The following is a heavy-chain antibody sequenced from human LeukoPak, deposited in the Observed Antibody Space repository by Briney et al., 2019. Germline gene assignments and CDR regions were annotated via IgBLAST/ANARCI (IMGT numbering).Heavy chain of an antibody. CDR3: ARGGGDSRWRYYIDY. CDR2: VYYSGRT. Sequence: SETLSLTCTVSGGSVSSYYWIWIRQPPGNGLEGVGDVYYSGRTNYYPSLKSRVTISVDTSKNQFSLKLSSVTAADTAVYYCARGGGDSRWRYYIDYWGQGTLVTVSS. J-gene: IGHJ4*02. V-gene: IGHV4-59*02. D-gene: IGHD2-21*02. CDR1: GGSVSSYY.